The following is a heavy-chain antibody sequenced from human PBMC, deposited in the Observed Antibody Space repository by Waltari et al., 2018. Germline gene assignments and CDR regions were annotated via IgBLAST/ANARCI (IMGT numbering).Heavy chain of an antibody. V-gene: IGHV4-4*02. D-gene: IGHD2-15*01. CDR1: GDSVSSAFL. J-gene: IGHJ5*02. CDR2: VHGSGRT. Sequence: QLQLQESGPGLVKPSGTLSLNCAFSGDSVSSAFLVNWVRQSPQKGLEWIGQVHGSGRTNYNPSFASRVTVSLDTSKNIFSLKVTSATAADTAVYYCARDRGRGLYLDTWGPGTLVTVSP. CDR3: ARDRGRGLYLDT.